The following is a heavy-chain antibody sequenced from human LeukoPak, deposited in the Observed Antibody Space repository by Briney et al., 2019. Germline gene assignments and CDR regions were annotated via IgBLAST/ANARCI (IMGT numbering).Heavy chain of an antibody. CDR3: ARSGVIPAAIRY. CDR1: GYSFTTYW. J-gene: IGHJ4*02. Sequence: GESLKISCKASGYSFTTYWIGWVRQMPGKGLEWMGIIYPGDSDTRYSPSFQGQVTISADKSISTAYLQWSSLKASHTAMYYCARSGVIPAAIRYWGQGTLVTASS. D-gene: IGHD2-2*01. CDR2: IYPGDSDT. V-gene: IGHV5-51*01.